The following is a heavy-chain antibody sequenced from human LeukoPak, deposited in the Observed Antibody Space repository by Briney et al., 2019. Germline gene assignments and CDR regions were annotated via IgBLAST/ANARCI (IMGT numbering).Heavy chain of an antibody. CDR2: INHSGGT. Sequence: SETLSLTCAVYGGSFSYYYWSWIRQPPGKGLEWIAEINHSGGTNYNPSLKSRVTISVDTSKNQFPLKLSSVTVADTAVYYCARNFDLWGRGTLVTVSS. CDR3: ARNFDL. V-gene: IGHV4-34*01. CDR1: GGSFSYYY. J-gene: IGHJ2*01.